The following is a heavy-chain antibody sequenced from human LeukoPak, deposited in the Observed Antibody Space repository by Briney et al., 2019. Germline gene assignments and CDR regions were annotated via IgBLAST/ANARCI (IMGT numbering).Heavy chain of an antibody. J-gene: IGHJ4*02. Sequence: GGSLRLSCAASGFTFDDYAMHWVRQAPGKGLEWVSAISGSGGSTYYADSVKGRFTISRDNSKNTLYLQMNSLRAEDTAVYYCAKGFYDFWSGYDYWGQGTLVTVSS. V-gene: IGHV3-23*01. CDR1: GFTFDDYA. D-gene: IGHD3-3*01. CDR3: AKGFYDFWSGYDY. CDR2: ISGSGGST.